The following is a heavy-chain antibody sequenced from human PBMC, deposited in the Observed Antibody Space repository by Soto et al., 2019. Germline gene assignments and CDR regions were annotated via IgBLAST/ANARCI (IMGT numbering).Heavy chain of an antibody. D-gene: IGHD1-1*01. CDR2: TRNKANSYTT. V-gene: IGHV3-72*01. CDR1: GFTFSDHY. Sequence: EVQLVESGGGLVQPGGSLRLSCAASGFTFSDHYMAWVRQAPGKGLEWVGRTRNKANSYTTEYAASVKGRFTISRDDSKDSLYLQMNSLKTEESAVYYYTRGGTTMIFNSFDPWGQGTLVTVSS. CDR3: TRGGTTMIFNSFDP. J-gene: IGHJ5*02.